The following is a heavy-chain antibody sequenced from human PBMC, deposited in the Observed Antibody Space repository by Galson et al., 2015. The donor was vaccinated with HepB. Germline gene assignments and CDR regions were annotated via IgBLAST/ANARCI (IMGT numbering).Heavy chain of an antibody. CDR2: ISNDGTEE. Sequence: SLRLSCAASRFTFSSYAMHWVRQAPGKGLEWVAVISNDGTEEHYGDSVKGRFTISRDNSKNTLYLQMNTLRPVDTAVYYCAKVGEWCSRTRCYEVNNGMDVWGQGTTVIVSS. D-gene: IGHD2-2*01. CDR3: AKVGEWCSRTRCYEVNNGMDV. J-gene: IGHJ6*01. V-gene: IGHV3-30*18. CDR1: RFTFSSYA.